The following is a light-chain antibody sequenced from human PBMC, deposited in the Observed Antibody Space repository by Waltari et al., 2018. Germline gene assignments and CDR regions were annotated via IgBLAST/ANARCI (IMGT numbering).Light chain of an antibody. V-gene: IGKV1-5*03. Sequence: DIQMTQSPSTLSASVGDRVTIPCRASQSISHWLAWYQQKPGKAPKLLISKASSLEKEVPSRFSGSGAVTEFTLTITNLQPDDCSTSYCQRYDDYPPTVGGGTKVEIK. CDR2: KAS. CDR3: QRYDDYPPT. J-gene: IGKJ4*01. CDR1: QSISHW.